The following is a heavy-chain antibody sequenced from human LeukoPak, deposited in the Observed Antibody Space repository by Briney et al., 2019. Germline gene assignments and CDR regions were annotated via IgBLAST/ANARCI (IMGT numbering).Heavy chain of an antibody. CDR1: GYTFTSYD. CDR2: MNPNSGNT. D-gene: IGHD3-16*02. Sequence: ASVKVSCKASGYTFTSYDINWVRQATGQGLEWMGWMNPNSGNTGYAQKFQGRVTITRNTSISTAYMELSSLRSEDTAVYYCASSSYDYVWGSYRPTWFDPWGQGTLVTVSS. J-gene: IGHJ5*02. V-gene: IGHV1-8*03. CDR3: ASSSYDYVWGSYRPTWFDP.